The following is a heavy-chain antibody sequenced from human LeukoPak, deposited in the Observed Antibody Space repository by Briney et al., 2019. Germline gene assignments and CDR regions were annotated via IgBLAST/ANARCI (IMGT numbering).Heavy chain of an antibody. CDR1: GYTFTSYG. V-gene: IGHV1-18*01. CDR2: ISAHNGNT. Sequence: GASVKVSCKASGYTFTSYGISWVRQAPGQGLEWMGWISAHNGNTNYAQKLQGRVTMTTDTSTSTAYMELRSLRSDDTAVYYCARLPYYDILTGSHPFDYWGQGTLVTVSS. J-gene: IGHJ4*02. D-gene: IGHD3-9*01. CDR3: ARLPYYDILTGSHPFDY.